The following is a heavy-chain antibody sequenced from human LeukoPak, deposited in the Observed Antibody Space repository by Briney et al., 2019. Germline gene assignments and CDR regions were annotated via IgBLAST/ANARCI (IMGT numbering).Heavy chain of an antibody. Sequence: EASVKVSCKASGGTFSSYAISWVRQAPGQGVEWMGRIIPIFGIANYAQKFQGRVTIIADKSTSTAYMELSSLRSEDTAVYYCASQYSSSGDYYYYGMDVWGQGTTVTVSS. D-gene: IGHD6-6*01. V-gene: IGHV1-69*04. CDR1: GGTFSSYA. CDR2: IIPIFGIA. J-gene: IGHJ6*02. CDR3: ASQYSSSGDYYYYGMDV.